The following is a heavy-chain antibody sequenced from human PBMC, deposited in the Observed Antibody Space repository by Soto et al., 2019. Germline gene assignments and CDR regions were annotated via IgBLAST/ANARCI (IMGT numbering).Heavy chain of an antibody. D-gene: IGHD1-26*01. CDR3: ARDWSGSYYFDY. CDR1: GFTFSSYW. V-gene: IGHV3-74*01. CDR2: INSDGSST. J-gene: IGHJ4*02. Sequence: VGSLRLSCAASGFTFSSYWMHWVRQAPGKGLVWVSRINSDGSSTSYADSVKGRFTISRGNAKNTLYLQMNSLRAEDTAVYYCARDWSGSYYFDYWGQGTLVTVSS.